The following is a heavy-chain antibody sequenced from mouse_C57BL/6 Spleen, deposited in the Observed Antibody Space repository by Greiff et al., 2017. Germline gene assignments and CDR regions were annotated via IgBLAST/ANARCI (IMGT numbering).Heavy chain of an antibody. CDR3: AREPLIRPY. CDR1: GYTFTSYW. J-gene: IGHJ2*01. V-gene: IGHV1-64*01. Sequence: QVQLKQPGAELVKPGASVKLSCKASGYTFTSYWMHWVKQRPGQGLEWIGMIHPNSGSTNYNEKFKSKATLTVDKSSSTAYMQLSSLTSEDSAVYYCAREPLIRPYWGQGTTLTVSS. CDR2: IHPNSGST.